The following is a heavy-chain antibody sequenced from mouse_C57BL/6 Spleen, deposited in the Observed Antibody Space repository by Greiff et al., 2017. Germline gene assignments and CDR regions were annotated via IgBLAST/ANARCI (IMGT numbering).Heavy chain of an antibody. Sequence: EVKVVESGGGLVKPGGSLKLSCAASGFTFSDYGMHWVRQAPEKGLEWVAYISSGSSTIYYADTVTGRFTISRDNAKNTLFLQMTSLRSEDTAMYYCARETTEYYYAMDYWGQGTSVTVSS. CDR1: GFTFSDYG. CDR2: ISSGSSTI. V-gene: IGHV5-17*01. J-gene: IGHJ4*01. CDR3: ARETTEYYYAMDY. D-gene: IGHD1-1*01.